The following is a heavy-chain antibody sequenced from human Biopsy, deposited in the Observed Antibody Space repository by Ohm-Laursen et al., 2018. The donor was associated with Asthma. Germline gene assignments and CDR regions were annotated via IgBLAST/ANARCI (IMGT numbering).Heavy chain of an antibody. CDR1: GFTFSRYA. CDR3: AKRRGYSDFNDFDY. J-gene: IGHJ4*01. CDR2: ISHDGQTQ. Sequence: SLRLSCAASGFTFSRYAIHWVRQAPGKGLEWVAVISHDGQTQHYAESVKGRFALSRDNSQNTLYLQMISLRTDDTAVYYCAKRRGYSDFNDFDYWGRGTLVTVSS. V-gene: IGHV3-30*18. D-gene: IGHD4-11*01.